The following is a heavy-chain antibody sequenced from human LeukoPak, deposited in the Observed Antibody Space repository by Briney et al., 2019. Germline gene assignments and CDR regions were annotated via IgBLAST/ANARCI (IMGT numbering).Heavy chain of an antibody. J-gene: IGHJ4*02. CDR1: GYTFTGYF. V-gene: IGHV1-2*02. CDR3: VRDHNSENWGSLGK. D-gene: IGHD7-27*01. CDR2: ISPYTGGT. Sequence: ASVKVSCKASGYTFTGYFIHWLRQAPGQGLEWMGWISPYTGGTNYAQKFQGRVTITQDRSSNTVYMDLNRLTSDDTALYYCVRDHNSENWGSLGKWGQGTLVTVSS.